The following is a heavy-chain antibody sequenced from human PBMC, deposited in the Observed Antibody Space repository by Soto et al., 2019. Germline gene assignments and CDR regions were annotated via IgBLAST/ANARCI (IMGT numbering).Heavy chain of an antibody. CDR1: GGSISSGGYY. V-gene: IGHV4-31*03. CDR3: AREGGIVGATAADY. D-gene: IGHD1-26*01. Sequence: QVQLQESGPGLVKPSQTLSLTCTVSGGSISSGGYYWSWIRQHPGKGLEWIGYIYYSGSTYYNPSLKSRVTRSVDTSKNQYSLKRSSVTAADTAVYYCAREGGIVGATAADYWGQGTLVTVSS. CDR2: IYYSGST. J-gene: IGHJ4*02.